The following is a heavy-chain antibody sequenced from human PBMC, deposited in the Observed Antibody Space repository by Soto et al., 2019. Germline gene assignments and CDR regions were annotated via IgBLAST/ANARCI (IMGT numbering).Heavy chain of an antibody. CDR3: AREGRLYSSRCHMRAQCLAHFAY. Sequence: QVQLVQSGAEVKKPGASVNVSCKASGYTFTSYGISWVRQAPGQGLEWMGWISAYNGNTNYAQKLQGRVTMTTDTSTSTASLELRTLRPDDTAVYYCAREGRLYSSRCHMRAQCLAHFAYWGQGTLVTVSS. D-gene: IGHD6-13*01. J-gene: IGHJ4*02. CDR1: GYTFTSYG. V-gene: IGHV1-18*01. CDR2: ISAYNGNT.